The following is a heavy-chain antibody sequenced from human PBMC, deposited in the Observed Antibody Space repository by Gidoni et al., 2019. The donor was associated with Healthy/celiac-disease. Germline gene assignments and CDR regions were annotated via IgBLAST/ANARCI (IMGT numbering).Heavy chain of an antibody. D-gene: IGHD3-16*01. J-gene: IGHJ5*02. V-gene: IGHV3-23*01. Sequence: EVQRLESGGGLVQPGGSLRLACAASGVTFSSYAMSWVRQAPGKGLEWVSAISGSGGSTYYADSVKGRFTISRDNSKNTLYLQMNSLRAEDTAVYYCAKDVGGSEWFDPWGQGTLVTVSS. CDR3: AKDVGGSEWFDP. CDR1: GVTFSSYA. CDR2: ISGSGGST.